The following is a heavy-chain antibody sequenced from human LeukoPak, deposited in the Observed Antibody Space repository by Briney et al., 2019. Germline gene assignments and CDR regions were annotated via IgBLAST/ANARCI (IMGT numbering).Heavy chain of an antibody. CDR3: AREVPRRSSAGFDI. J-gene: IGHJ3*02. V-gene: IGHV3-7*01. CDR2: IKQDGSEK. CDR1: GFTFSSYW. Sequence: PGGSLRLSCAASGFTFSSYWMSWVRQAPGKGLGWVANIKQDGSEKYYVDSVKGRFTISRDNAKNSLYLQMNSLRAEDTAVYYCAREVPRRSSAGFDIWGQGTMVTVSS. D-gene: IGHD2-2*01.